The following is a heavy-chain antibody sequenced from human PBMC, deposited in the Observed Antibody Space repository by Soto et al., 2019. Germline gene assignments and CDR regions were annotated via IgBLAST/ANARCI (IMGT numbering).Heavy chain of an antibody. CDR1: GGSIISGDYY. CDR2: IYYSGST. D-gene: IGHD2-15*01. CDR3: ARAVVVLAAPVVVHYFDY. Sequence: SETLSLTCTVSGGSIISGDYYWSWIRQPPGKGLEWIGYIYYSGSTYYNPSLKSRVTISVDTSKNQFSLKLSSVTAADTPVYSCARAVVVLAAPVVVHYFDYWAQANLVRVTS. J-gene: IGHJ4*02. V-gene: IGHV4-30-4*01.